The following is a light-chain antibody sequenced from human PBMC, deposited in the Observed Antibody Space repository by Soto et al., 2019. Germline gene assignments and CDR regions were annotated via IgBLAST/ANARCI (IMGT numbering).Light chain of an antibody. V-gene: IGLV2-14*01. CDR2: DVS. Sequence: QSALTQPASVSGSPGQSITISCTGTSSDVGGYNYVSWYQQHPGKAPKLMIYDVSNRPSGVSNRFSGSKSGNTASLTISGLQAGDEADYYCSSYTSSSTPMVFGTGTKLTVL. J-gene: IGLJ1*01. CDR1: SSDVGGYNY. CDR3: SSYTSSSTPMV.